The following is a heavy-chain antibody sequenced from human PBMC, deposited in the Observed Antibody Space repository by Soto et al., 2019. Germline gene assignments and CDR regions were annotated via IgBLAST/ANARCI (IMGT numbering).Heavy chain of an antibody. V-gene: IGHV3-21*01. CDR3: ARGGSSTNFYGGDY. D-gene: IGHD2-2*01. Sequence: EVQLVESGGGLVKPGGSLRLSCAASGFTFSSYSMNWVRQAPGKGLEWVSSISSSSSYIYYADSVKGRFTISRDNAKNSLYLQMNSLRAEDTAVYYCARGGSSTNFYGGDYWGQGTLVTVSS. J-gene: IGHJ4*02. CDR2: ISSSSSYI. CDR1: GFTFSSYS.